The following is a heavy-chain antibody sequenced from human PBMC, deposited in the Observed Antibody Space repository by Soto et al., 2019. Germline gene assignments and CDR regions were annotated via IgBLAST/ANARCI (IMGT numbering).Heavy chain of an antibody. CDR2: VSAHNGNT. D-gene: IGHD2-2*02. CDR1: GYTFTSYG. CDR3: ARDDNILKYCSGSRCYTNEKHQLVNYFDY. Sequence: QAQLVQSGAEVKKPGASVRVSCKASGYTFTSYGISWVRQAPGQGLEWMGWVSAHNGNTKYLQKLQGRVTMTTDTSTSTAYMELRSLRSDDTAMYYCARDDNILKYCSGSRCYTNEKHQLVNYFDYWGQETLVTVSS. V-gene: IGHV1-18*01. J-gene: IGHJ4*02.